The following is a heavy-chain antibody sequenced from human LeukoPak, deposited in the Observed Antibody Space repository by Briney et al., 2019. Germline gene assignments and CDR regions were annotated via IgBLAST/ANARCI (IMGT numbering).Heavy chain of an antibody. D-gene: IGHD3-10*01. Sequence: SQTLSLTCTVSGGSISRGGDYWTWIRQHPGKGLEWIGNTYYGGNTYYNPSLKSRGTISIDTSKNQFSLKLTSVTAADTAVYYCARDKGPIYYGSGSYREFDYWGQGTLVTVSS. CDR3: ARDKGPIYYGSGSYREFDY. CDR2: TYYGGNT. V-gene: IGHV4-31*03. J-gene: IGHJ4*02. CDR1: GGSISRGGDY.